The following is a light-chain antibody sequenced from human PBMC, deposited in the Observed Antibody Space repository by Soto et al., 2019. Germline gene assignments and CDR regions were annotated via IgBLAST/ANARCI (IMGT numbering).Light chain of an antibody. V-gene: IGLV1-40*01. J-gene: IGLJ2*01. CDR2: GNN. Sequence: VLTQPPSVSGAPGQRVTIPCTGSSTSIGSGYDVHWYQQLPGTAPKLLIYGNNKRPAGVPDRFSGSKSGTSASMAIPGLQAEDEADYYCQSCDSSLSVVFGGGTKLTVL. CDR3: QSCDSSLSVV. CDR1: STSIGSGYD.